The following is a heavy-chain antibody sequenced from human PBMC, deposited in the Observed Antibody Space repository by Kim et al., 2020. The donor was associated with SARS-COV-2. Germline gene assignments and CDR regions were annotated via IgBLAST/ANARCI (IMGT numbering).Heavy chain of an antibody. Sequence: SETLSLTCTVSGGSISSYYWSWIRQPPGKGLEWIGYIYYSGSTNYNPSLKSRVTISVDTSKNQFSLKLSSVTAADTAVYYCARHWVGATLGKGAFDIWGQGTMVTVSS. D-gene: IGHD1-26*01. J-gene: IGHJ3*02. CDR2: IYYSGST. CDR1: GGSISSYY. V-gene: IGHV4-59*08. CDR3: ARHWVGATLGKGAFDI.